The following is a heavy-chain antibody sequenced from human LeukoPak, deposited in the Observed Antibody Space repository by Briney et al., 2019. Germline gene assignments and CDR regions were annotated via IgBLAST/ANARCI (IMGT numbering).Heavy chain of an antibody. CDR3: ARDRPGGGSYDYFDY. CDR1: GFTFSNYN. CDR2: ISSSSSYI. Sequence: GGSLRLSCVASGFTFSNYNMSWVRQAPGKGLEWVSSISSSSSYIYYADSVKGRFTISRDNAKNSLYLQMNSLRAEDTAVYYCARDRPGGGSYDYFDYWGQGTLVTVSS. D-gene: IGHD1-26*01. V-gene: IGHV3-21*01. J-gene: IGHJ4*02.